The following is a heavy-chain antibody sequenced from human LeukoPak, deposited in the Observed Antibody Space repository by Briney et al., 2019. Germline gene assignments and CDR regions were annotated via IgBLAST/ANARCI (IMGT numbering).Heavy chain of an antibody. D-gene: IGHD6-19*01. CDR2: IIPMFGTA. J-gene: IGHJ3*02. Sequence: SVKVSCKASGGTFSSYAISWVRQAPGQGLEWMGGIIPMFGTANYAQKFQGRVTMTEDTSTDTAYMELSSLRSEDTAVYYCATEYPNIAVAGTGSAFDIWGQGTMVTVSS. V-gene: IGHV1-69*06. CDR1: GGTFSSYA. CDR3: ATEYPNIAVAGTGSAFDI.